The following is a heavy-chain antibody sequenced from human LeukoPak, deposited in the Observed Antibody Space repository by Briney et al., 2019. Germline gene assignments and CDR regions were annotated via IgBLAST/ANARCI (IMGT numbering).Heavy chain of an antibody. J-gene: IGHJ3*02. D-gene: IGHD6-13*01. CDR2: IYPGDSDT. CDR3: ARPAAGTGDAFDI. Sequence: GESLKISCKGVGYDFTNNWIGWVRQMPGKGLEWMGIIYPGDSDTRYSPSFQGQVTISADKSISTAYLQWSSLKASDTAMYYCARPAAGTGDAFDIWGQGTMVTVSS. CDR1: GYDFTNNW. V-gene: IGHV5-51*01.